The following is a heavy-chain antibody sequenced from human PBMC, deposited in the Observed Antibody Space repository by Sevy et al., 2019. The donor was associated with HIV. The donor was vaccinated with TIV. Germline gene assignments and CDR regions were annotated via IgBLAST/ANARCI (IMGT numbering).Heavy chain of an antibody. Sequence: ASVKVSCKASGYTFTSYGISWVRQAPGQGLEWMGWISAYNGKTNYAQKLQGRVTMTTDTSTSTAYMELRRRGSDDTAVYYCARDRMVLLWFGELSGYFDYWGQGTLVTVSS. CDR3: ARDRMVLLWFGELSGYFDY. J-gene: IGHJ4*02. CDR1: GYTFTSYG. D-gene: IGHD3-10*01. CDR2: ISAYNGKT. V-gene: IGHV1-18*01.